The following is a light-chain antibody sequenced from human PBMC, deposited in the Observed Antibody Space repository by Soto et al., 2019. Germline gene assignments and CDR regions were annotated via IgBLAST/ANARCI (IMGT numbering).Light chain of an antibody. Sequence: DIQMTQSPSILSASVGDSVTITCRASQSVSRWLAWYQQKPGKAHKLLIYDASSLNSGVPSRFSGSQSGTEFTLTITSLLPDDFATYFGQQYSSYSLPTFGGGTKGDIK. CDR3: QQYSSYSLPT. V-gene: IGKV1-5*01. CDR2: DAS. J-gene: IGKJ4*01. CDR1: QSVSRW.